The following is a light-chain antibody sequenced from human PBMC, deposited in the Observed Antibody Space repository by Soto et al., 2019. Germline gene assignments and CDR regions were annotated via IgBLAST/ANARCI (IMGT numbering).Light chain of an antibody. Sequence: SHMILSPSTLPASVGDRVTITCRASQSSSNWVAWYQQKPGTAPKVLIYHASNLQSGVPSRFSGSGSGTEFTLIICSPEPGIRATNTVQAYQINRFGQGTKLAI. J-gene: IGKJ1*01. V-gene: IGKV1-5*01. CDR3: QAYQINR. CDR2: HAS. CDR1: QSSSNW.